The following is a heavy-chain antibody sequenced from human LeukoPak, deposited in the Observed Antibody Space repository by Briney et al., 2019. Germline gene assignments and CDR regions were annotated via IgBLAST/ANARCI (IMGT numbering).Heavy chain of an antibody. CDR1: GGSISSGSYY. D-gene: IGHD3-16*02. CDR2: IYTSGST. J-gene: IGHJ4*02. CDR3: AREGLQTFGGVIAYFDY. V-gene: IGHV4-61*02. Sequence: PSETLYLTCTVSGGSISSGSYYWSWIRQPAGKGLEWIGRIYTSGSTNYNPSLKSRVTISVDTSKNQFSLKLSSVTAADTAVYYCAREGLQTFGGVIAYFDYWGQGTLVTVSS.